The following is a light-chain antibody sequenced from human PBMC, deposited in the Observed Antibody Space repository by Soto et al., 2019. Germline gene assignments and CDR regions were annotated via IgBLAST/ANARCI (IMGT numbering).Light chain of an antibody. J-gene: IGKJ2*01. Sequence: IVLTQSPGTLSLSPGERATLSCRASQRVSSNYLAWYQQKAGQAPRLLIYGASSRATGIPDRFSGSGSGTDFTLTISRLEPADFAVYYCHQYGSSPRTFGQGTNLDIK. CDR2: GAS. CDR3: HQYGSSPRT. V-gene: IGKV3-20*01. CDR1: QRVSSNY.